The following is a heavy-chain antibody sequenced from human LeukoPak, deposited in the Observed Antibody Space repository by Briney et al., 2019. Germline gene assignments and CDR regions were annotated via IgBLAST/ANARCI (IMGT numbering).Heavy chain of an antibody. CDR3: ARIPLDYYDSSGYYYGGAFDI. V-gene: IGHV4-39*07. Sequence: SQTLSLTCTVSGDSISSGSYYWGWIRQPPGKGLEWIGSIYYSGSTYYNPSLKSRVTISVDTSKNQFSLKLSSVTAADTAVYYCARIPLDYYDSSGYYYGGAFDIWGQGTMVTVSS. D-gene: IGHD3-22*01. J-gene: IGHJ3*02. CDR1: GDSISSGSYY. CDR2: IYYSGST.